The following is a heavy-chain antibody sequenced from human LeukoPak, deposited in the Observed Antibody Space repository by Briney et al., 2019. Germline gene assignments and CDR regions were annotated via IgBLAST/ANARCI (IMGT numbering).Heavy chain of an antibody. CDR2: IRYDGSNK. Sequence: GGSLRLSCAASRFTFSSYAMLWVRQLPGKGLEWVAFIRYDGSNKYYAESVKGRFTISRDNSKNTLYLQMNSLRAEDTAVYYCAKNARGSLMDVWGKGTTVTISS. J-gene: IGHJ6*03. D-gene: IGHD6-13*01. CDR1: RFTFSSYA. CDR3: AKNARGSLMDV. V-gene: IGHV3-30*02.